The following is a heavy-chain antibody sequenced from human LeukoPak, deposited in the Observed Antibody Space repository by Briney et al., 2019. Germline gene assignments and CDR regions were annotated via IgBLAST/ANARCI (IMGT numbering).Heavy chain of an antibody. V-gene: IGHV3-74*01. CDR3: ARDLDIVALVPYYYYGMDV. D-gene: IGHD5-12*01. CDR2: INNDGSIT. Sequence: PGGSLRLSCAASGFIFSRYWMHWVRQAPGKELVWVSRINNDGSITNSADSVKGRFTISRDNAKDMLYLQMDSLRAEDTAVYYCARDLDIVALVPYYYYGMDVWGQGTTVTVSS. CDR1: GFIFSRYW. J-gene: IGHJ6*02.